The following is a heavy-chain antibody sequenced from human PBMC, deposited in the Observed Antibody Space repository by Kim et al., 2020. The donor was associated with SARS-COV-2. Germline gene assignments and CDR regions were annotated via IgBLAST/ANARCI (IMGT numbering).Heavy chain of an antibody. D-gene: IGHD5-12*01. CDR2: P. J-gene: IGHJ4*02. Sequence: PSYAQKFHGRVTMTRDTSTSTVYLGVSSLRSEDTAVYYCARDGGGYDDYWGQGTLVTVSS. CDR3: ARDGGGYDDY. V-gene: IGHV1-46*01.